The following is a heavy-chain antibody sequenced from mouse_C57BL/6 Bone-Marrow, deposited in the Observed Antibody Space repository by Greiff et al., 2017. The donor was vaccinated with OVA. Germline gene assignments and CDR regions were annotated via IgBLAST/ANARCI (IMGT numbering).Heavy chain of an antibody. CDR3: ARGYYGDY. Sequence: LMESGPELVKPGASVKISCKASGYAFSSSWMNWVKQRPGKGLEWIGRIYPGDGDTNYNGKFKGKATLTADKSSSTAYMQLSSLTSEDSAVYFCARGYYGDYWGQGTTLTVSS. CDR1: GYAFSSSW. J-gene: IGHJ2*01. V-gene: IGHV1-82*01. CDR2: IYPGDGDT.